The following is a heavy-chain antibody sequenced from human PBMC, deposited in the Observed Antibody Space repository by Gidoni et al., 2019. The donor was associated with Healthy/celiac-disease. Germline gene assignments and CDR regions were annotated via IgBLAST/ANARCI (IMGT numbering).Heavy chain of an antibody. J-gene: IGHJ4*02. D-gene: IGHD3-22*01. Sequence: QVQLVKSGAAVKKPGASVKVSCKASGYTFTGYYLHWVRQAPGQGLEWMGWINPNSGGTNYAQKFQGRVTMTRDTSFSTAYMELSRLRSDDTAVYYCARAYYDSSGYPTVDYWGQGTLVTVSS. CDR2: INPNSGGT. V-gene: IGHV1-2*02. CDR3: ARAYYDSSGYPTVDY. CDR1: GYTFTGYY.